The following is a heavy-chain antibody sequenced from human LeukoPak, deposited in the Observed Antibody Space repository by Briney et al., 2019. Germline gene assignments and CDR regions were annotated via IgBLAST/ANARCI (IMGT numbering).Heavy chain of an antibody. CDR3: ATQEDYGDYVFH. J-gene: IGHJ4*02. Sequence: SETLSLTCTVSGGSISSTSYYWGWIRQPPGKGLEWIGDIYYSGSTSYNPSLKSRLTISVDTSKNQFSLKLSSVTAADTAVYYCATQEDYGDYVFHWGQGTLVTVSS. D-gene: IGHD4-17*01. V-gene: IGHV4-39*01. CDR2: IYYSGST. CDR1: GGSISSTSYY.